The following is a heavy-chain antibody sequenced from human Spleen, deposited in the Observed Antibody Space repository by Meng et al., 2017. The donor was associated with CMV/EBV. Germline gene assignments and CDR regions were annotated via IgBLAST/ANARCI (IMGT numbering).Heavy chain of an antibody. V-gene: IGHV1-69*05. CDR2: IIPDVGTP. CDR3: ATGGYDGSYYYGLEV. J-gene: IGHJ6*02. D-gene: IGHD5-12*01. Sequence: SVKVSCKASGDTFINNAISWVRQAPGQRPEWMGGIIPDVGTPDYAENFQGRVTTTTDESTSTAYMEMSSLRSDDTAVYYCATGGYDGSYYYGLEVWGQGTTVTVSS. CDR1: GDTFINNA.